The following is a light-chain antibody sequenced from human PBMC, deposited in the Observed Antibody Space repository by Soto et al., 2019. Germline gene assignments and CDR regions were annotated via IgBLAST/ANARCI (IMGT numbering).Light chain of an antibody. Sequence: QAVVTQEPSFSVSPGQTVTLTCGLSSGSVSPTHYPSWYQQTPGQPPRTLIYNTNILSSGVPDRFSGSILENRAALTITGAQAVDESDYYCVLYMTGGIFVFGGGTKLTVL. CDR2: NTN. CDR1: SGSVSPTHY. J-gene: IGLJ3*02. V-gene: IGLV8-61*01. CDR3: VLYMTGGIFV.